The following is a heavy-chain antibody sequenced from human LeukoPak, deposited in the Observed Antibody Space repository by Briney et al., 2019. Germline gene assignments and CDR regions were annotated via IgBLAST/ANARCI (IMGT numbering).Heavy chain of an antibody. CDR1: GFTFSDYY. Sequence: GGSQTLSCEASGFTFSDYYMTWIRQAPGKGLEWVSYISSSSSYTNYADSVQGRFTISRDNAKKSLYLQMDSLRDEDTAVYYCARDRTTVTGRGPDFDYWGPGILVSVSS. CDR3: ARDRTTVTGRGPDFDY. D-gene: IGHD4-17*01. J-gene: IGHJ4*02. V-gene: IGHV3-11*06. CDR2: ISSSSSYT.